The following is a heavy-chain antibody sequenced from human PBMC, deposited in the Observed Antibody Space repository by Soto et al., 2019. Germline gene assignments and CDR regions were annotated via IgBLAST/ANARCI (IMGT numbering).Heavy chain of an antibody. CDR2: ISASGTIT. Sequence: EVQLLESGGGLAQPGGSLRLSCVASGLTFTSHAMAWVRQAPGKGLEWVSVISASGTITYYADSVKGRFTISSDGSKNTMDHQMDSLRADDTAPYYCAKKKSGAYLLDFWGQGTLVTVSS. V-gene: IGHV3-23*01. J-gene: IGHJ4*02. CDR3: AKKKSGAYLLDF. CDR1: GLTFTSHA. D-gene: IGHD1-26*01.